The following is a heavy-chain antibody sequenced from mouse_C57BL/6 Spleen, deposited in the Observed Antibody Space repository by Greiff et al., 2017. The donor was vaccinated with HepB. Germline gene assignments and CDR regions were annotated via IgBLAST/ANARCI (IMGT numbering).Heavy chain of an antibody. Sequence: EVKVVESGGGLVQPKGSLKLSCAASGFSFNTYAMNWVRQAPGKGLEWVARIRSKSNNYATYYADSVKDRFTISRDDSESMLYLQMNNLKTEDTAMYYCVRHEATVVANYAMDYWGQGTSVTVSS. J-gene: IGHJ4*01. CDR3: VRHEATVVANYAMDY. V-gene: IGHV10-1*01. CDR1: GFSFNTYA. CDR2: IRSKSNNYAT. D-gene: IGHD1-1*01.